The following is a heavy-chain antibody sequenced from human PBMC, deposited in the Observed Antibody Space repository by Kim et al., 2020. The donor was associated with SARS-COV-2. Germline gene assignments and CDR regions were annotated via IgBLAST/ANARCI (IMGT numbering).Heavy chain of an antibody. D-gene: IGHD1-26*01. J-gene: IGHJ4*02. Sequence: GGSLRLSCAVSGFTFDSYNMNWVRQAPGKGLEWVSSISTTSSYIYYADSVKGRFTVSRDNAKNSLYLQMDSLRAEDTAIYYCAATFYYWGQGTLVTVSS. CDR2: ISTTSSYI. CDR3: AATFYY. CDR1: GFTFDSYN. V-gene: IGHV3-21*01.